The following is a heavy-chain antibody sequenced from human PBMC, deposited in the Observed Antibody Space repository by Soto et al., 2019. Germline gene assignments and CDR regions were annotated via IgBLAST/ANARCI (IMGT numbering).Heavy chain of an antibody. CDR3: ARVRSLRYFDWLFPPAPYWFDP. Sequence: ASVKVSCKASGYTFTSYGISWVRQAPGQGLEWMGWISAYNGNTNYAQKLQGRVTMTTDTSTSTAYMELRSLRSDDTAVYYCARVRSLRYFDWLFPPAPYWFDPWGQGTLVTVSS. J-gene: IGHJ5*02. D-gene: IGHD3-9*01. CDR1: GYTFTSYG. CDR2: ISAYNGNT. V-gene: IGHV1-18*01.